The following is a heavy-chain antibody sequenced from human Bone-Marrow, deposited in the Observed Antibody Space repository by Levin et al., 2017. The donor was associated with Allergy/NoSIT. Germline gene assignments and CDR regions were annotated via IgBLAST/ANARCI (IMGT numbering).Heavy chain of an antibody. CDR3: ARKKGGQGYFDL. J-gene: IGHJ2*01. CDR2: INPSGGRT. Sequence: ASVKVSCTASGYMFSTYYIHWMRQAPGQGLEWLGMINPSGGRTYFAQSFQDRVSMPTDTSLDTTSLELTNVRSDDTAVYFCARKKGGQGYFDLWGRGTLVTVSS. D-gene: IGHD3-16*01. V-gene: IGHV1-46*01. CDR1: GYMFSTYY.